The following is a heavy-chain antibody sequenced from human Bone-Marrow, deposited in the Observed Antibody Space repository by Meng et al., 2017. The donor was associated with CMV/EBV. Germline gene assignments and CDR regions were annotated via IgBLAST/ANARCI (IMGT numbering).Heavy chain of an antibody. CDR2: ISSSGSTR. Sequence: GGSLRLSCEASGFSFSSYEMNWVRQAPGKGLEWVSYISSSGSTRYYGDSVRGRFTISRDNAENSLYLQMNSLRAEDTAVYYCTREGIYADTGDAFEIWGQGTMVTVSS. CDR3: TREGIYADTGDAFEI. CDR1: GFSFSSYE. V-gene: IGHV3-48*03. D-gene: IGHD2/OR15-2a*01. J-gene: IGHJ3*02.